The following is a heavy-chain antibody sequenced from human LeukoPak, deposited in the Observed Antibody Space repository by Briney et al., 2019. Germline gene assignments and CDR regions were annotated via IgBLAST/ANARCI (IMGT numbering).Heavy chain of an antibody. D-gene: IGHD4-11*01. CDR2: ISYDGSNK. CDR1: GFTLSSYA. V-gene: IGHV3-30*04. J-gene: IGHJ5*02. Sequence: GGSLRLSCAASGFTLSSYAMHWVRQAPGKGLEWVAVISYDGSNKYYADSVKGRFTISRDNSKNTLYLQMNSLRAEDTAVYYCARDPSSNFNWFDPWGQGTLVTVSS. CDR3: ARDPSSNFNWFDP.